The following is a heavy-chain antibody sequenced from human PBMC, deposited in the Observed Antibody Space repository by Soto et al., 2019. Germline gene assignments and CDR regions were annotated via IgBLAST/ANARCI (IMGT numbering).Heavy chain of an antibody. CDR1: GYTFTKYG. CDR2: IGVYNGKT. V-gene: IGHV1-18*04. D-gene: IGHD2-2*02. CDR3: SRARYCTRPSCYNHSYDGMDI. J-gene: IGHJ6*02. Sequence: QEQLVQSGGEVKKPGASVGVSCKASGYTFTKYGITWVRQAPGQGLEGMGWIGVYNGKTNYARKLQGRVIMTADTSESTAYMELRSRSSDDTAVYYCSRARYCTRPSCYNHSYDGMDIWGQGTTVSVSS.